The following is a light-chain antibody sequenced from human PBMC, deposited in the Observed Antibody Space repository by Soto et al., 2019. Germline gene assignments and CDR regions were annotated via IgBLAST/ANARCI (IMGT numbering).Light chain of an antibody. J-gene: IGKJ5*01. Sequence: EIVMSQSPLTLPVTTGDAASISFRSSHSLLYNNTYNYLDWYVQKPGQSPQLLIYFGSNRAPGVPDRFSGSGSGTDFTLKINRVEAEDVGTYYCMQALQSLTFGQGTRLEIK. CDR1: HSLLYNNTYNY. V-gene: IGKV2-28*01. CDR2: FGS. CDR3: MQALQSLT.